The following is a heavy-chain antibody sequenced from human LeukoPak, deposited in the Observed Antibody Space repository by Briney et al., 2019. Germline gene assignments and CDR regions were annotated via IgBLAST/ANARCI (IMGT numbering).Heavy chain of an antibody. CDR2: ISGSDGST. CDR1: GFTFSSYA. Sequence: PGGSLRLSCAASGFTFSSYAMSWVRQAPGKGLEWVSGISGSDGSTNYADSVKGRFTISRDNSKNTLYLQMNNLRTEDMAVYYCAKSDIIVVSDAKGNWFDPWGQGSLVTVSS. J-gene: IGHJ5*02. V-gene: IGHV3-23*01. CDR3: AKSDIIVVSDAKGNWFDP. D-gene: IGHD2-2*01.